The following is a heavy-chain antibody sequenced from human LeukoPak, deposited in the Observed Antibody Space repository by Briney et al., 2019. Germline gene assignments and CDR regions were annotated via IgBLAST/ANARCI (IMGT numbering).Heavy chain of an antibody. CDR1: GGSISRSSYY. CDR2: IYDTGNT. J-gene: IGHJ3*02. CDR3: ARGTGIDDAFDI. Sequence: SETLSLTCSVSGGSISRSSYYWGWIRQPPGKGLEWIGSIYDTGNTYYNPSLKSRVTISVDTSKNQFSLKLSSVTAADTAVYYCARGTGIDDAFDIWGQGTMVTVSS. D-gene: IGHD1-1*01. V-gene: IGHV4-39*07.